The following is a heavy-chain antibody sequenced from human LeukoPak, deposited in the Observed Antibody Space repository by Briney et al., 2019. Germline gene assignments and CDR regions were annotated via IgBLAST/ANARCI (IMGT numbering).Heavy chain of an antibody. Sequence: SETLSLTCTVSGGSISSSSYYWGWIREAPRKGLEWIGSIYYSGSTYYNPSLKSRVTISVDTSKNQFSLKLSSVTAADTAVYYCARPSTGYSSSWYGLVAFDIWGQGTMVTVSS. V-gene: IGHV4-39*01. J-gene: IGHJ3*02. CDR3: ARPSTGYSSSWYGLVAFDI. D-gene: IGHD6-13*01. CDR1: GGSISSSSYY. CDR2: IYYSGST.